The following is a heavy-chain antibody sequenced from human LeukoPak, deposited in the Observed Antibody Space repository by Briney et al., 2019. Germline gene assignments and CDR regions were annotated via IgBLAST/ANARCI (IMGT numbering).Heavy chain of an antibody. V-gene: IGHV3-30-3*01. CDR1: GFTFSSYA. CDR3: ARPGQEDAFDI. CDR2: ISYDGSNK. Sequence: PGGSLRLSCAASGFTFSSYAMHWVRQAPGKGLEWVAVISYDGSNKYYADSVKGRFTISRDNSKNTLYLQMNSLRAEDTAVYYCARPGQEDAFDIWGQGTMVTVSS. J-gene: IGHJ3*02.